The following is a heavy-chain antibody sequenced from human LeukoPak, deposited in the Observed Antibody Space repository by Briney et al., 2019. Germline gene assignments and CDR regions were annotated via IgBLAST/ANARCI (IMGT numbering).Heavy chain of an antibody. V-gene: IGHV4-61*08. CDR2: IYYSGST. Sequence: PSETLSLTCTVSGVSIRSGGLYWSWIRQPPGKGLEWIGYIYYSGSTNYNPSLKSRVTISVDTSKNQFSLKLSSVTAADTAVYYCASGYSGYEALWCFQHWGQGTLVTVSS. CDR3: ASGYSGYEALWCFQH. CDR1: GVSIRSGGLY. J-gene: IGHJ1*01. D-gene: IGHD5-12*01.